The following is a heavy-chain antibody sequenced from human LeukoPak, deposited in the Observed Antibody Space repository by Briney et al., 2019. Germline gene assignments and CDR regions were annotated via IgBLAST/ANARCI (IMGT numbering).Heavy chain of an antibody. CDR1: GGSISSSSYY. D-gene: IGHD6-13*01. CDR2: IYYSGST. V-gene: IGHV4-39*07. Sequence: TSETLSLTCTVSGGSISSSSYYWGWIRQPPGKGLEWIGSIYYSGSTYYNPSLKSRVTISVDTSKNQFSLKLSSVTAADTAVYYCAGGIAAAVAFDYWGQGTLVTVSS. J-gene: IGHJ4*02. CDR3: AGGIAAAVAFDY.